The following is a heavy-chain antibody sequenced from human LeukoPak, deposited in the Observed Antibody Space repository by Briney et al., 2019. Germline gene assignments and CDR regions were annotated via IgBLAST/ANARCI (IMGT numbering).Heavy chain of an antibody. V-gene: IGHV4-34*01. CDR1: GGSFIGYY. CDR2: INHSGST. Sequence: TSETLSLTCAVYGGSFIGYYWTWIRQPPGKGLEWIGEINHSGSTNYNPSLKSRVTISVDTSKNQFSLKLSSVTAADTAVYYCARGLGHYYDMSNWGQGTLVTVSS. D-gene: IGHD3-22*01. CDR3: ARGLGHYYDMSN. J-gene: IGHJ4*02.